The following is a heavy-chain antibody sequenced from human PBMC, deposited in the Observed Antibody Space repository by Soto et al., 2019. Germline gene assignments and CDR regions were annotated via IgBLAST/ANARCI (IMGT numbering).Heavy chain of an antibody. Sequence: QVHLVQSGAEVKKPGSSVKVSCKASGGTFNNYAISWVRQAPGQVLEWMGGIIPIIGTADYAHKFQGRLAISADESTGTTFMELSSLRSEDTALYYCARGGVDVVATSAFDYWGQGTLVTVSS. CDR3: ARGGVDVVATSAFDY. CDR1: GGTFNNYA. V-gene: IGHV1-69*01. J-gene: IGHJ4*02. CDR2: IIPIIGTA. D-gene: IGHD5-12*01.